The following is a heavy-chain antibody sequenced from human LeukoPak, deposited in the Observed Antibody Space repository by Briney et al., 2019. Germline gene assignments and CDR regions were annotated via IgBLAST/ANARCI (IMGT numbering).Heavy chain of an antibody. J-gene: IGHJ5*02. D-gene: IGHD2-15*01. Sequence: SGTLSLTCAVSGGSISSSNWWSWVRPPPGKGLEWIGYIYYSGSTNYNPSLKSRVTISVDTSKNQFSLKLSSVPAADTAVYYCARAYCSGGTCYSSRGMFDPWGQGTLVTVSS. CDR2: IYYSGST. CDR3: ARAYCSGGTCYSSRGMFDP. CDR1: GGSISSSNW. V-gene: IGHV4-4*02.